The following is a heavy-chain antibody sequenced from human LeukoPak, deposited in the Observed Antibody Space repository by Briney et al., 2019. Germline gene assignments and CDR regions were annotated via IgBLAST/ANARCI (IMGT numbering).Heavy chain of an antibody. J-gene: IGHJ6*03. D-gene: IGHD3-3*01. Sequence: GGSLRLSCAASVLTVSNNYMSWVRQAPGKGLEWVSAIYKSSHKVYADSVKGRFIISKDNSHNTLYLHMNSLRAADTAIYYCARSCFWDGYSYYFMDFWGKGTTVTVSS. CDR1: VLTVSNNY. CDR2: IYKSSHK. V-gene: IGHV3-53*01. CDR3: ARSCFWDGYSYYFMDF.